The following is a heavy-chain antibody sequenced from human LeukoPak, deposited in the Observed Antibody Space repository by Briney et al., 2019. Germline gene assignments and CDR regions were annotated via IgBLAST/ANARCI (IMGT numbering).Heavy chain of an antibody. D-gene: IGHD6-19*01. Sequence: SQTLSLTCTVSGGSISSGGYYWRWIRQHPGKGLEWIGYIYCSGSTYYNPSLKSRFTISVDTSKNQFSLKLSSVTAADTAVYYCARDRGSGWPNDAFDIWGQGTMVTVSS. J-gene: IGHJ3*02. V-gene: IGHV4-31*03. CDR2: IYCSGST. CDR1: GGSISSGGYY. CDR3: ARDRGSGWPNDAFDI.